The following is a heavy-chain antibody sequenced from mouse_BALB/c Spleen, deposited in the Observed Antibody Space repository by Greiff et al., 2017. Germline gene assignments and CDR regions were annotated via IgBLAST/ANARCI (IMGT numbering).Heavy chain of an antibody. Sequence: VKLQESGPQLVRPGASVKISCKASGYSFTSYWMHWVKQRPGQGLEWIGMIDPSDSETRLNQKFKDKATLTVDKSSSTAYMQLSSPTSEDSAVYYCARTLYYGSVDYWGQGTTLTVSS. J-gene: IGHJ2*01. CDR2: IDPSDSET. D-gene: IGHD1-1*01. CDR1: GYSFTSYW. V-gene: IGHV1S126*01. CDR3: ARTLYYGSVDY.